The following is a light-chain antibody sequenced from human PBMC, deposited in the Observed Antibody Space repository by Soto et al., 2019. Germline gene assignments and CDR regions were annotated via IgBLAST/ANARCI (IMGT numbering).Light chain of an antibody. V-gene: IGKV1-9*01. CDR2: AAS. CDR3: QQLNSFPIT. CDR1: QGISNY. Sequence: DIHFTQSPSLLSASVGDRVTITCRASQGISNYLAWYQQKPGKAPKLLIYAASTLQSGVPSRFSGSGSGTEFTLTITSLQPEDFATYYCQQLNSFPITFGQGTRLAIK. J-gene: IGKJ5*01.